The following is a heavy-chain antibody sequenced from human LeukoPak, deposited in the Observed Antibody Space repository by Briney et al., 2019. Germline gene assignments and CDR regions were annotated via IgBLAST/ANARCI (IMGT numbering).Heavy chain of an antibody. CDR2: ISSSSSYI. CDR3: ARDLQQWLVAYDAFDL. CDR1: GFTFSSYS. D-gene: IGHD6-19*01. J-gene: IGHJ3*01. V-gene: IGHV3-21*01. Sequence: PGGSLRLSCAASGFTFSSYSMNWVRQAPGKGLEWVSSISSSSSYIYYADSVKGRFTISRDNAKNSLYLQMNSLRAEDTAVYYCARDLQQWLVAYDAFDLWGQGTMVTVSS.